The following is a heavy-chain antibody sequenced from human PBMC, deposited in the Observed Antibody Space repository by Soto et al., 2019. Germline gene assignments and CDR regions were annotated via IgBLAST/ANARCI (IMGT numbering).Heavy chain of an antibody. CDR1: GYTFTGYY. Sequence: GASVKVSCKASGYTFTGYYMHWVRQAPGQGLEWMGWINPNSGGTNYAQKFQGRVTMTRDTSISTAYMELSRLRSDDTAVYYCARDPYDYVWGSYRYGYWFDHWGQGTLVTVSS. CDR3: ARDPYDYVWGSYRYGYWFDH. V-gene: IGHV1-2*02. D-gene: IGHD3-16*02. J-gene: IGHJ5*02. CDR2: INPNSGGT.